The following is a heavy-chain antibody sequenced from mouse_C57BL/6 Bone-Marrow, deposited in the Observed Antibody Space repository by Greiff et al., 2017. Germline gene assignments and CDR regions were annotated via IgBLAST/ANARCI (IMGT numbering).Heavy chain of an antibody. V-gene: IGHV1-56*01. J-gene: IGHJ1*03. Sequence: QVQLQQSGPELVRPAASVKISCKAPGYTFTSHWMQWVRQRPGQGLEWIGAIFPGSGSTYYNEKVKGKATLPVDTSSSTAYMQLSRLTSEDSAVYFCARSSTTVVAPYWYFDVWGTGTTVTVSS. CDR1: GYTFTSHW. CDR2: IFPGSGST. D-gene: IGHD1-1*01. CDR3: ARSSTTVVAPYWYFDV.